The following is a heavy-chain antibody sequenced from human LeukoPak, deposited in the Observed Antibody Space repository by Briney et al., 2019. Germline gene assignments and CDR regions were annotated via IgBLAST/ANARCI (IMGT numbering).Heavy chain of an antibody. D-gene: IGHD1-26*01. V-gene: IGHV3-48*03. CDR2: ICNTGSPI. CDR1: GFTFRNEE. CDR3: ARGGNYAPFDY. J-gene: IGHJ4*02. Sequence: GGSLRLSCVVSGFTFRNEEMNWVRQAPGKGLEWIAYICNTGSPIHYRDSVKGRFTISRDTAQSSLFLQMNSLRPDDTAIYYCARGGNYAPFDYWGQGALVAVSS.